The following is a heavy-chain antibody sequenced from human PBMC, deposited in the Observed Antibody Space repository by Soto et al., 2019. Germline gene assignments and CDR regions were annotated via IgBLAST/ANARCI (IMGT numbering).Heavy chain of an antibody. Sequence: QITLKESGPTLVTPTQTLTLMCTFSGFSLSTSGVGVGWIRQPPGKALEWLALIYWDNDKFYNPSLKSRLNITKDTSKNLVVLIVTNIDPVDTATYYCAHRHSGSHQAVDYWGQGTLVTVSS. D-gene: IGHD1-26*01. CDR1: GFSLSTSGVG. V-gene: IGHV2-5*02. CDR3: AHRHSGSHQAVDY. CDR2: IYWDNDK. J-gene: IGHJ4*02.